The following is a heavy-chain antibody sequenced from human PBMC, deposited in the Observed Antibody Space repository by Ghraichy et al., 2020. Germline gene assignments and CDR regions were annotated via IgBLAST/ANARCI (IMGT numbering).Heavy chain of an antibody. D-gene: IGHD3-10*01. CDR2: INHSGST. J-gene: IGHJ4*02. Sequence: ETLSLTCAVYGGSFSGYYWSWIRQPPGKGLEWIGEINHSGSTNYNPSLKSRVTISVDTSKNQFSLMLTSVTAADTAIYYCATMVRGQYYFDFWGQGPLVTVSS. CDR1: GGSFSGYY. CDR3: ATMVRGQYYFDF. V-gene: IGHV4-34*01.